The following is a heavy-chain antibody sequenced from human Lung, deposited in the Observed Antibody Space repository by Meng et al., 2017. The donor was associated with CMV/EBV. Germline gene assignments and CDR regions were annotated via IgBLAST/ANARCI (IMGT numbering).Heavy chain of an antibody. CDR1: GDSVPSNSPA. Sequence: QTXSLTXXISGDSVPSNSPAWDWLRQSPSRGLEWVGRTYYRSKWYNDYAVSVKSRITINPDTSKNQFSLQLNSVTPEDTAVYYCARGSTQYDYWGQGTVVTVSS. V-gene: IGHV6-1*01. D-gene: IGHD2-2*01. CDR2: TYYRSKWYN. J-gene: IGHJ4*02. CDR3: ARGSTQYDY.